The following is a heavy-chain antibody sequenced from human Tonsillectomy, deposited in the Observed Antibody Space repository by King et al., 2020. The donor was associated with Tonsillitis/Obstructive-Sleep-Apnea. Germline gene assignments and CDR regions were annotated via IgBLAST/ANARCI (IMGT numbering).Heavy chain of an antibody. CDR1: GYTFTTYG. V-gene: IGHV1-18*01. Sequence: QLVQSGAEVKKPGASVKVSCKASGYTFTTYGIGWVRQAPGQGLEWMGWISAYNGDTNYAQKLQGRVTMTTDTSTSTAYMEVRSLRSDDTAVYYCARDSRSHYYDTSGYYTFDYWGQGTLVTVSS. D-gene: IGHD3-22*01. CDR2: ISAYNGDT. CDR3: ARDSRSHYYDTSGYYTFDY. J-gene: IGHJ4*02.